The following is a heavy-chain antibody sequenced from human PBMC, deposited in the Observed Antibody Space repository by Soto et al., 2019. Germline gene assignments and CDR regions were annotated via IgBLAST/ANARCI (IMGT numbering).Heavy chain of an antibody. CDR3: ARVGALSVTTGESPYHYSMDI. J-gene: IGHJ6*02. CDR2: IYYRGNT. D-gene: IGHD4-4*01. CDR1: GGSIGSGDYY. Sequence: SETLSLTCTVSGGSIGSGDYYWSWIRQPPGKGLECIGYIYYRGNTYYSPTLKSRVTISVDTSKSQFSLKLSSVTAADTAVYYCARVGALSVTTGESPYHYSMDIWGQGTTVTVSS. V-gene: IGHV4-30-4*01.